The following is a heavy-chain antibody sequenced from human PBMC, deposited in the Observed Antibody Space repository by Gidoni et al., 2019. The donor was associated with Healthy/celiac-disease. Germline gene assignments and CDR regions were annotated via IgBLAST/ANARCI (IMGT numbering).Heavy chain of an antibody. J-gene: IGHJ6*03. D-gene: IGHD4-17*01. V-gene: IGHV4-31*03. CDR1: GCSISRGGYY. CDR2: IYYSGNT. CDR3: ARGDYTVTTNSPYYYYYMDV. Sequence: QVQLQASGPGLVKPSQTLSLTCTVSGCSISRGGYYWSWIRQHPGKGLEWIGYIYYSGNTYYNPSLKSRVTISVDTSKNQFSLKLSSVTAADTAVYYCARGDYTVTTNSPYYYYYMDVWGKGTTVTVSS.